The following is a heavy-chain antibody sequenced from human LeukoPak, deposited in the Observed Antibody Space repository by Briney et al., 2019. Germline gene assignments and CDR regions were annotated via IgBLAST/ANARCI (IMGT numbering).Heavy chain of an antibody. D-gene: IGHD3-22*01. J-gene: IGHJ4*02. V-gene: IGHV3-48*03. Sequence: QPGGSLRLSCAASGFTFSSYEMNWVRQAPGKGLEWVSFITSSASTMHYTDSVKGRFTISRDNAKNSLYLQMNSLRAEDTAVYYCARGRYDSRGFLLFDYWGQGTLVTVSS. CDR1: GFTFSSYE. CDR3: ARGRYDSRGFLLFDY. CDR2: ITSSASTM.